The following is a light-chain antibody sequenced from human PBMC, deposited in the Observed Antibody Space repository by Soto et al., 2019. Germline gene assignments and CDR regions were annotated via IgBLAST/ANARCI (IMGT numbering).Light chain of an antibody. J-gene: IGLJ3*02. CDR1: SSDVGGYNY. V-gene: IGLV2-14*01. CDR2: DVS. CDR3: SSYTSSSTLKV. Sequence: QSALTQPASVSGSPGQSITISCTGTSSDVGGYNYVSWYQQHPGKAPKLMIYDVSNRPSGVSNRFSGSKSGNTASLTTSGLQAEDEADYYCSSYTSSSTLKVFGGGTQLTVL.